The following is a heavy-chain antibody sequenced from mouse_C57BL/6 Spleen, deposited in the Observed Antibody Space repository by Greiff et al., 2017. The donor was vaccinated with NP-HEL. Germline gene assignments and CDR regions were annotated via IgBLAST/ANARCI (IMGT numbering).Heavy chain of an antibody. J-gene: IGHJ1*03. CDR1: GYTFTTYP. D-gene: IGHD1-1*01. V-gene: IGHV1-47*01. CDR3: ARFNYYGSSYGYFDV. CDR2: FHPYNDDT. Sequence: VQLQQSGAELVKPGASVKMSCTASGYTFTTYPIEWMKQNHGKSLEWIGNFHPYNDDTKYNEKFKGKATLTVEKSSSTVYLELSRLTSDDSAVYYCARFNYYGSSYGYFDVWGTGTTVTVSS.